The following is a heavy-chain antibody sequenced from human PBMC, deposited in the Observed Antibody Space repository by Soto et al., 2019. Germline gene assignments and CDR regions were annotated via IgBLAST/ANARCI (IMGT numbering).Heavy chain of an antibody. CDR2: ISGTGGAA. D-gene: IGHD3-10*01. V-gene: IGHV3-23*01. Sequence: GGSLRLSCAASGFTFGHSAMSWVRQAPGKGLEWVAAISGTGGAAYYADSVKGRFTISRDNSRNTLFLQMNSLRVDDTAIYHCATPEEVVRGFDFWGLGTLVTVSS. J-gene: IGHJ4*02. CDR1: GFTFGHSA. CDR3: ATPEEVVRGFDF.